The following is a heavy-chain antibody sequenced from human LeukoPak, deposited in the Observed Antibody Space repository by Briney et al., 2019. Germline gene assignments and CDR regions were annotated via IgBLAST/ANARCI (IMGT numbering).Heavy chain of an antibody. Sequence: PETLSLTCAVYGGSFSGYYWSWIRQPPGKGLEWIGEINHSGSTNYNPSLKSRVTISVDTSKNQFSLKLSSVTAADTAVYYCASSEYSSGWVDYWGQGTLVTVSS. D-gene: IGHD6-19*01. J-gene: IGHJ4*02. CDR1: GGSFSGYY. CDR2: INHSGST. V-gene: IGHV4-34*01. CDR3: ASSEYSSGWVDY.